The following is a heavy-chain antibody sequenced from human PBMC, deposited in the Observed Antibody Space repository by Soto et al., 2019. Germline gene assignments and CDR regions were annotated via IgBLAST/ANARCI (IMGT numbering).Heavy chain of an antibody. V-gene: IGHV4-34*01. CDR2: INHSGST. J-gene: IGHJ6*02. CDR1: GGSFSGYY. CDR3: ARGKGVPAARGEYYYYYGMDV. Sequence: PSETLSLTCAVYGGSFSGYYWSWIRQPPGKGLEWIGEINHSGSTNYNPSLKSRVTISVDTSKNQFSLKLSSVTAADTAVYYCARGKGVPAARGEYYYYYGMDVWGQGTTVTVSS. D-gene: IGHD2-2*01.